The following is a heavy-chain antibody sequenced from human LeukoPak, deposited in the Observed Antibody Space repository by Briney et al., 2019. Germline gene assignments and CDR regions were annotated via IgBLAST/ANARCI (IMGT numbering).Heavy chain of an antibody. Sequence: LGESLKSSCKGSGHSFTSYWIGWVRQMPGKGLECMGIIYPGDSDTRYSPSFQGQVTISADKSISTAYLQWSSLKASDTAMYYCARNIGYCSGGSCPSNWFDPWGQGTLVTVSS. CDR3: ARNIGYCSGGSCPSNWFDP. CDR1: GHSFTSYW. J-gene: IGHJ5*02. D-gene: IGHD2-15*01. V-gene: IGHV5-51*01. CDR2: IYPGDSDT.